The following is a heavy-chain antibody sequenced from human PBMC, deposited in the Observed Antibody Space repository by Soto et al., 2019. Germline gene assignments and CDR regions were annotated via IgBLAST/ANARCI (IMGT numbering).Heavy chain of an antibody. CDR2: ISADNGDT. V-gene: IGHV1-18*01. CDR1: GYTFASYG. Sequence: ASVKVSCKASGYTFASYGISWVRQAPGQGLEWVAWISADNGDTRYAQKVQDRVSLTTDTSTSTAYMELSSLRSEDTAVYYCARLRFCGGDSCYPLDVWGQGSKVTVSS. D-gene: IGHD2-21*01. CDR3: ARLRFCGGDSCYPLDV. J-gene: IGHJ3*01.